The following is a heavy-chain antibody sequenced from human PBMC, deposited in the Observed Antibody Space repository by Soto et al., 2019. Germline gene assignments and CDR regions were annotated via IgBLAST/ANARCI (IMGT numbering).Heavy chain of an antibody. J-gene: IGHJ5*02. CDR3: ARLDCSSTSCYELDWFDP. CDR2: IDPSDSYT. CDR1: GYSFTSYW. D-gene: IGHD2-2*01. V-gene: IGHV5-10-1*01. Sequence: GESLKISCKGSGYSFTSYWISWVRQMPGKGLEWMGRIDPSDSYTNYSPSFQGHVTISADKSISTAYLQWSSLKASDTAMYYCARLDCSSTSCYELDWFDPWGQGTRVTVS.